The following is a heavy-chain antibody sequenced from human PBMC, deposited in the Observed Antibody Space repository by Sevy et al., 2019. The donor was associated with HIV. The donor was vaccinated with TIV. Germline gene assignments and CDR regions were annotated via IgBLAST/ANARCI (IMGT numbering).Heavy chain of an antibody. Sequence: GGSLRLSCAASGFSFSGYVMNWVRQAPGKGLEWVSSISGRDSCTYYADSVRGRFIISRDNSENTLYLQMNGLRAEDTAVYYCAKVTLWELLAAHDAFDVWGQGTMVTVSS. V-gene: IGHV3-23*01. CDR1: GFSFSGYV. J-gene: IGHJ3*01. CDR3: AKVTLWELLAAHDAFDV. CDR2: ISGRDSCT. D-gene: IGHD1-26*01.